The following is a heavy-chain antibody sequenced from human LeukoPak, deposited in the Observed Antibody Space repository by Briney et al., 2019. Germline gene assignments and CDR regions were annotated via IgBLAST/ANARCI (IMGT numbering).Heavy chain of an antibody. CDR2: IIPIFGTA. Sequence: ASVKVSCKASGGTFSSYAISWVRQAPGQGLEWMGGIIPIFGTANYAQKFQGRATITTDESTSTAYMELSSPRSEDTAVYYCAREMDDFWSGTFDYWGQGTLVTVSS. CDR1: GGTFSSYA. J-gene: IGHJ4*02. CDR3: AREMDDFWSGTFDY. D-gene: IGHD3-3*01. V-gene: IGHV1-69*05.